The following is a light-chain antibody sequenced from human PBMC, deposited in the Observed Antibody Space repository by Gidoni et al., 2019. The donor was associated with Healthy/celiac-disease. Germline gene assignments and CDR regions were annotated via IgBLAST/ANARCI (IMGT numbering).Light chain of an antibody. J-gene: IGLJ3*02. CDR1: SSNIGAGYD. CDR2: GNS. CDR3: QSYDSSFWV. V-gene: IGLV1-40*01. Sequence: QSVLTQPPSVSGAPGQRVTISCTGSSSNIGAGYDVHWYQQLPGTAPKLLIYGNSNRLSGVPDRFSGSKSGTSASLAITGLQAEDEADYYCQSYDSSFWVFGGGTKLTVL.